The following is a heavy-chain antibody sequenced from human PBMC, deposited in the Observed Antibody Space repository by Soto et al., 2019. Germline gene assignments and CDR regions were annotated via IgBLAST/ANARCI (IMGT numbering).Heavy chain of an antibody. CDR3: ARDEGYDYGYYYGMDV. D-gene: IGHD5-12*01. J-gene: IGHJ6*02. CDR2: ISSSSSTI. Sequence: EVQLVESGGGLVQPGGSLRLSCAASGFTFSSYSMNWVRQAPGKGLEWVSYISSSSSTIYYADSVKGRFTISRDNAKNSLYLQMNRLRAEDTAVYYCARDEGYDYGYYYGMDVWGQGTTVTVSS. V-gene: IGHV3-48*01. CDR1: GFTFSSYS.